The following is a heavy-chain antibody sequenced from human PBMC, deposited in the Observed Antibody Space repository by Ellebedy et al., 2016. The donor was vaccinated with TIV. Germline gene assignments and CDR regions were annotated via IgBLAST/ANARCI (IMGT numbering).Heavy chain of an antibody. V-gene: IGHV3-23*01. CDR3: ARGSQQLRH. D-gene: IGHD6-13*01. CDR1: GFTFSNYA. J-gene: IGHJ1*01. Sequence: GESLKISCEASGFTFSNYAMCWVRQAPGMGLEWVSTINGYSTYYADSVRGRLTISRDNSRNTLYLQINSLRAEDTAVYYCARGSQQLRHWGQGTLVTVSS. CDR2: INGYST.